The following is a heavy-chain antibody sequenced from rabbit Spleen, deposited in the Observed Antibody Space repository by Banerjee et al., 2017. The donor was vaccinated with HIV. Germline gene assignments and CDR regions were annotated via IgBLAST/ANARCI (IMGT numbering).Heavy chain of an antibody. Sequence: QEQLVESGGDLVQPEGSLTLTCTASGFSFSSSYYMCWVRQAPGKGLECLACIYVGSSGSTYYASWAKGRFTVSKTSSTTVTLQMNSLTVADTATYFCARDPGVDTSNLWGPGTLVTVS. J-gene: IGHJ4*01. CDR1: GFSFSSSYY. CDR2: IYVGSSGST. D-gene: IGHD1-1*01. V-gene: IGHV1S45*01. CDR3: ARDPGVDTSNL.